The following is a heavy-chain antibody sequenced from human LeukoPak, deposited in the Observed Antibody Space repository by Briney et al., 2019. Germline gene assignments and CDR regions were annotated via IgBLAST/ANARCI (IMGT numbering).Heavy chain of an antibody. CDR3: ARCGGGGYNYDS. D-gene: IGHD5-24*01. CDR2: TYSSGST. V-gene: IGHV4-59*08. Sequence: SETLSLTCTVSGGSISSYYWSWIRQSPGKGLEWIGYTYSSGSTSYNASLKSRVTISVDTSKDQFSLNLTFVTAADTAVYYCARCGGGGYNYDSWGQGILVTVSS. CDR1: GGSISSYY. J-gene: IGHJ5*01.